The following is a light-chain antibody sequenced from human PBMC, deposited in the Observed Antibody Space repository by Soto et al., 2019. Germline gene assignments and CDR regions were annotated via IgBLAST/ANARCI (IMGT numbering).Light chain of an antibody. CDR1: QSVTYN. CDR3: QQYNDWLWT. Sequence: ETMMTQSPATLYASPGERVTLSCRATQSVTYNLAWYQQKPGQAPRLLIYGASTRATGIPARFSGRGSGTEFPLTITSLQSEDFAVYYCQQYNDWLWTFGQGTKVEIK. J-gene: IGKJ1*01. CDR2: GAS. V-gene: IGKV3-15*01.